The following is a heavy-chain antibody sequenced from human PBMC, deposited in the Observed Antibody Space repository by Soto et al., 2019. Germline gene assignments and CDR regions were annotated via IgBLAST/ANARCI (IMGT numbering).Heavy chain of an antibody. CDR3: ARKYSGSYYGAFDI. V-gene: IGHV3-30-3*01. J-gene: IGHJ3*02. D-gene: IGHD1-26*01. Sequence: GGSLRLSCAASGFTFTNYPMAWVRQAPGKGLEWVAVISYDGSNKYYADSVKGRFTISRDNSKNTLYLQMNSLRAEDTAVYYCARKYSGSYYGAFDIWGQGTMVTVSS. CDR2: ISYDGSNK. CDR1: GFTFTNYP.